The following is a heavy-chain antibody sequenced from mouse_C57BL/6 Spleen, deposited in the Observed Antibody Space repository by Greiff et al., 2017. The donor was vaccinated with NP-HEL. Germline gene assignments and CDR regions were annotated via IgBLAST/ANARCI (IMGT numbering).Heavy chain of an antibody. D-gene: IGHD3-2*02. J-gene: IGHJ3*01. CDR1: GYSFTDYN. CDR3: ERDSSGYGWFAY. V-gene: IGHV1-39*01. CDR2: INPNYGTT. Sequence: EVQLQQPGPELVKPGASVKLSCKASGYSFTDYNMNWVKQSNGQSLEWIGVINPNYGTTSYNQKFKGKATLTVDQASSTAYMQLNSLTSEDSAVYYCERDSSGYGWFAYWGKGTLVTVAA.